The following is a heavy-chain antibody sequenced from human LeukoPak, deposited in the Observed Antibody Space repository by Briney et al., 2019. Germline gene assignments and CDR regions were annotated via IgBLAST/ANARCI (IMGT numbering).Heavy chain of an antibody. D-gene: IGHD6-13*01. J-gene: IGHJ4*02. CDR2: IYYSGST. Sequence: PSQTLSLTCTVSGGSISSGGYCWSWVRQHPGKGLEWSGYIYYSGSTYYNPSLNSRVTISVDTSKNQFSLKLSSVTAADTAVYYCARETVTAARIAAAARLAYFDYWGQGNLVIVSS. CDR3: ARETVTAARIAAAARLAYFDY. CDR1: GGSISSGGYC. V-gene: IGHV4-31*03.